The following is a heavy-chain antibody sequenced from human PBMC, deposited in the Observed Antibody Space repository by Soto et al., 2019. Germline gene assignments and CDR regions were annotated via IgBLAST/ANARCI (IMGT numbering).Heavy chain of an antibody. D-gene: IGHD2-15*01. V-gene: IGHV1-18*01. J-gene: IGHJ4*02. Sequence: QVQLVQSGGEVKKPGAAVKVSCKASGYTFTTFGIGWVRQAPGQGLEWMGWISAYSGNTEYPEKLPGRVTMTIDTSTSTTYMELRSLRSDDTAVYYCARAFCSGGSWYLDYWGQGALVTVSS. CDR3: ARAFCSGGSWYLDY. CDR2: ISAYSGNT. CDR1: GYTFTTFG.